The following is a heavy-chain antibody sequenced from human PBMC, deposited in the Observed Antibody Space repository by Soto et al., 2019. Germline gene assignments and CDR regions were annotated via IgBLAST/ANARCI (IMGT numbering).Heavy chain of an antibody. CDR1: GFTFSSYG. V-gene: IGHV3-33*01. CDR2: IWYDGSNK. CDR3: ARDAYSSSWHLIDY. Sequence: HRWGSLRLSCAASGFTFSSYGMHWVRQAPGKGLEWVAVIWYDGSNKYYADSVKGRFTISRDNSKNTLYLQMNSLRAEDTAVYYCARDAYSSSWHLIDYWGQGTLVTVSS. D-gene: IGHD6-13*01. J-gene: IGHJ4*02.